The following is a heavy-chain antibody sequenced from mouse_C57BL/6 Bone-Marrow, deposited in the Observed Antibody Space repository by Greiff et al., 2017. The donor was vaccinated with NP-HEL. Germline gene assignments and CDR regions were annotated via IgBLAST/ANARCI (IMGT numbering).Heavy chain of an antibody. Sequence: QVQLQQSGAELVRPGASVTLSCKASGYTFTDYEMHWVKQTPVHGLEWIGAIDPETGGTAYNQKFKGKAILTADKSSSTAYMELRSLTSEDSAVYYCTRYYPIGVFYAMDYWGQGTSVTVSS. CDR3: TRYYPIGVFYAMDY. D-gene: IGHD2-14*01. CDR1: GYTFTDYE. CDR2: IDPETGGT. J-gene: IGHJ4*01. V-gene: IGHV1-15*01.